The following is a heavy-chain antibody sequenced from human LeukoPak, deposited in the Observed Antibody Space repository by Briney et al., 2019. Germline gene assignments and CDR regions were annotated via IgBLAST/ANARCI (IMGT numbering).Heavy chain of an antibody. Sequence: GGSLRLSCAASGFAFNNYAMIWVRQAPGKGLEWASTISGSGGSTNYADSVKGRFTISRDNSKNTLFLQMNSLRAEDTAVYFCAKSAGFCSDGSCYPAKYYFDYWGQGTLVTVSS. D-gene: IGHD2-15*01. V-gene: IGHV3-23*01. CDR3: AKSAGFCSDGSCYPAKYYFDY. J-gene: IGHJ4*02. CDR2: ISGSGGST. CDR1: GFAFNNYA.